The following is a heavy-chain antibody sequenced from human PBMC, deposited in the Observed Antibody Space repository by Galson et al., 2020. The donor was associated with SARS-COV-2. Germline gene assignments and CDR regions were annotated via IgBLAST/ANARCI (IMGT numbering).Heavy chain of an antibody. D-gene: IGHD7-27*01. V-gene: IGHV3-74*01. CDR3: ARGDMGNDYFDY. CDR1: GFTFRSYW. Sequence: ALHGESLKISCAAPGFTFRSYWMHWVRQAPGKGLVWVSRLHSEGSSTSYADSVKGRFTISGDNAKNTLYLQMNSLRAEDTAVYYCARGDMGNDYFDYWGQGTLVTVSS. CDR2: LHSEGSST. J-gene: IGHJ4*02.